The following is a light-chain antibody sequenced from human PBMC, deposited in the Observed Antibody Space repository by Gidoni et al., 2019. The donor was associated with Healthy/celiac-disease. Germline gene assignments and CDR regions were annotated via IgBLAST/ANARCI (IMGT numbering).Light chain of an antibody. CDR2: DVS. CDR1: SSDVGGYNY. CDR3: SSYTSSSTLRGV. V-gene: IGLV2-14*01. Sequence: QSALTQPASVSGSPGQSIPISCTGTSSDVGGYNYVPWYQQHPGKAPKLMIYDVSNRPSGVSNRFSGSKSGNTASLTISGLQAEDEADYYCSSYTSSSTLRGVFGGGTKLTVL. J-gene: IGLJ3*02.